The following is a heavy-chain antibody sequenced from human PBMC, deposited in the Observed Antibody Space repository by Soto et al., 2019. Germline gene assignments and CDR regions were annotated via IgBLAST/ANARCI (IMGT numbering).Heavy chain of an antibody. CDR2: INAGNGNT. V-gene: IGHV1-3*01. D-gene: IGHD1-26*01. Sequence: RASVKVSCKASGYTFTSYAMHGVRQAPGQRLEGMGWINAGNGNTKDSQKFQGRVTITRDTSASTAYMELSSLRSEDTAVYYCGRDIVGATYHYYGMDVWGQGTTVTVSS. J-gene: IGHJ6*02. CDR3: GRDIVGATYHYYGMDV. CDR1: GYTFTSYA.